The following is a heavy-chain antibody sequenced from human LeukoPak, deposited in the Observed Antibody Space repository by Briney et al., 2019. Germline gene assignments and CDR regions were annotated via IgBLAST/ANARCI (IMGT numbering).Heavy chain of an antibody. Sequence: GGSLRLSCAASGFIFSSYGMHWVRQAPGKGLEWVAVISYEGSNKYYADSVKGRFTISRDNSKNTLYLQMNSLRAEDTAVYYCAKETTAYYDFWSGYRSYYFDYWGQGTLVTVSS. J-gene: IGHJ4*02. CDR2: ISYEGSNK. CDR1: GFIFSSYG. D-gene: IGHD3-3*01. V-gene: IGHV3-30*18. CDR3: AKETTAYYDFWSGYRSYYFDY.